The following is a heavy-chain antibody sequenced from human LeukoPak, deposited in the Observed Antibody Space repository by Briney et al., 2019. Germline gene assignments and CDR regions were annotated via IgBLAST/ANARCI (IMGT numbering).Heavy chain of an antibody. CDR2: IYYSGST. Sequence: PAETLSLTCAVSGASISGSGYYWGWILQPPGKGLEWIGSIYYSGSTYYNPSLKSRVTISVDTSKNQFSLKLSSVTAADTAVYYCARAKVATILKAIYYYYYYMDVWGKGTTVTVSS. CDR3: ARAKVATILKAIYYYYYYMDV. V-gene: IGHV4-39*07. J-gene: IGHJ6*03. D-gene: IGHD5-12*01. CDR1: GASISGSGYY.